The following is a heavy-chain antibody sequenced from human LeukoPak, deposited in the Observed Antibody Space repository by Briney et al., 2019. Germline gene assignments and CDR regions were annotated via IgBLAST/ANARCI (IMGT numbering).Heavy chain of an antibody. CDR3: ARVDGSSWYYLFDY. J-gene: IGHJ4*02. V-gene: IGHV3-66*01. Sequence: GGSLRLSCAASGFTVSSNYRSWVRQAPGKGLEWVSVIYSGGSTYYADSVKGRFTISRDNSKNTLYRQMNSLRAEDTAVYYCARVDGSSWYYLFDYWGQGTLVTVSS. CDR2: IYSGGST. D-gene: IGHD6-13*01. CDR1: GFTVSSNY.